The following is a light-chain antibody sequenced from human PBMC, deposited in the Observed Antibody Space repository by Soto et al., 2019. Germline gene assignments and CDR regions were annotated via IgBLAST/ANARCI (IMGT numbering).Light chain of an antibody. J-gene: IGLJ1*01. CDR1: DIGSKS. Sequence: SYELTQPPSVSVAPGQTATITCGGSDIGSKSVHWYQPKPGQAPVLVVYDDSDRPSGIPERFSGSNSGNTATLTISRIEAGDEADYYCQVWDTSSDHRGVFGTGTKVTVL. CDR2: DDS. CDR3: QVWDTSSDHRGV. V-gene: IGLV3-21*02.